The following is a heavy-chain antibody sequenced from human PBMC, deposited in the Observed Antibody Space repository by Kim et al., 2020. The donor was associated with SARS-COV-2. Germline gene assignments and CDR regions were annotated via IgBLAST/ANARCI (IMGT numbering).Heavy chain of an antibody. CDR1: GFTFSSYS. Sequence: GGSLRLSCAASGFTFSSYSMNWVRQAPGKGLEWVSSISSSSSYIYYADSVKGRFTISRDNAKNSLYLQMNSLRAEDTAVYYCARDSYYYGSGTVAGYYYYYGMDVWGQGTTVTVSS. V-gene: IGHV3-21*01. CDR2: ISSSSSYI. CDR3: ARDSYYYGSGTVAGYYYYYGMDV. J-gene: IGHJ6*02. D-gene: IGHD3-10*01.